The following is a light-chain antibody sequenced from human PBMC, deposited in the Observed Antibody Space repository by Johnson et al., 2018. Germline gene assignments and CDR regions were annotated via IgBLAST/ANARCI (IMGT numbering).Light chain of an antibody. CDR3: GTGDSSLSAGNV. CDR1: SSNIGNNY. J-gene: IGLJ1*01. V-gene: IGLV1-51*02. Sequence: QSVLTQPPSVSAAPGQKVTISCSGSSSNIGNNYVSWYQQLPGTAPKLLIYENNKRPSGIPDRFSGYKSGTSATPGITGLQTGDEANYYCGTGDSSLSAGNVFGTGTKVTVL. CDR2: ENN.